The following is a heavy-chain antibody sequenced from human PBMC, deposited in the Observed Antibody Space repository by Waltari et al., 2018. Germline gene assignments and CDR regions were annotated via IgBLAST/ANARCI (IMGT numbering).Heavy chain of an antibody. J-gene: IGHJ6*02. D-gene: IGHD6-6*01. Sequence: EVQLVESGGGLIQPGGSLRLSCAASGFTVSSNYMSWVRQAPGKGLEWVSVIYSGGSTYYADSVKGRFTISRDNSKNTLYLQMNSLRAEDTAVYYCASGTSSIAARWYYGMDVWGQGTTVTVSS. CDR3: ASGTSSIAARWYYGMDV. CDR2: IYSGGST. CDR1: GFTVSSNY. V-gene: IGHV3-53*01.